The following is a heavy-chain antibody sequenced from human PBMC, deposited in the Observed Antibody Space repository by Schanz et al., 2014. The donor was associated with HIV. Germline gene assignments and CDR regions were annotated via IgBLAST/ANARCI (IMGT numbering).Heavy chain of an antibody. J-gene: IGHJ6*02. V-gene: IGHV1-8*01. Sequence: QVHLVQSGAEVKKPGASVKVSCKASGYTFTSYDINWVRQATGQGLEWMGWMNPNSGNTGFAQKFQGRVTMNRNTSINTAYMEVRGLKSEDTDVYYCARKMSISNQWLRALYSNYGMDVWGQGTTVTVSS. CDR2: MNPNSGNT. D-gene: IGHD5-12*01. CDR3: ARKMSISNQWLRALYSNYGMDV. CDR1: GYTFTSYD.